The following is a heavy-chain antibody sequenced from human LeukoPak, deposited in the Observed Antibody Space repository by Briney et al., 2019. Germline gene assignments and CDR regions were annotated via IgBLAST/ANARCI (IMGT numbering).Heavy chain of an antibody. D-gene: IGHD6-19*01. V-gene: IGHV3-48*04. Sequence: GSLRLSCAASGFTFSSYSMNWVRQAPGKGLEWVSYISSSSSTIYYADSVKGRFTISRDNAKNSLFLHMTSLTGEDTAVYYCARKSSSSGWYYDSWGRGTLVTVSS. J-gene: IGHJ4*02. CDR3: ARKSSSSGWYYDS. CDR2: ISSSSSTI. CDR1: GFTFSSYS.